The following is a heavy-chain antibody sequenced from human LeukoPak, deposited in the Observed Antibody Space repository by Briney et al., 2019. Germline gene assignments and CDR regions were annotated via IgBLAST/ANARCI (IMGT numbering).Heavy chain of an antibody. CDR2: IIPIFGTA. CDR3: ARATTIFGVVKSFDL. CDR1: GGTFSSYA. D-gene: IGHD3-3*01. Sequence: GSSVKVSCKASGGTFSSYAISWVRQAPGQGLEWMGGIIPIFGTANYAQKFQGRVTITTDESTSTAYMELSSLRSEDTAVYYCARATTIFGVVKSFDLWGRGTLVTVSS. V-gene: IGHV1-69*05. J-gene: IGHJ2*01.